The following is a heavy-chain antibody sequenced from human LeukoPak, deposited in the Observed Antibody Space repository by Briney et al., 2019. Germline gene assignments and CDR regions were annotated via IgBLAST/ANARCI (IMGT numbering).Heavy chain of an antibody. CDR3: ARGAILEWLPLSDSSRYYFDY. CDR2: IIPIFGTA. Sequence: ASVKVSCKASGGTFSNYAISWVRQAPGQGLEWMGGIIPIFGTANYAQKLQGRVTITTDESTSTDYMELSTLRSEDTAVYYCARGAILEWLPLSDSSRYYFDYWGQGTLVTVSS. V-gene: IGHV1-69*05. D-gene: IGHD3-3*02. CDR1: GGTFSNYA. J-gene: IGHJ4*02.